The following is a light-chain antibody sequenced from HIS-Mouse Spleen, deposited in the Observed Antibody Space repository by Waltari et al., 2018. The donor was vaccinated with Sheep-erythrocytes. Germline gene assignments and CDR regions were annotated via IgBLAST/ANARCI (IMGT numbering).Light chain of an antibody. V-gene: IGLV3-1*01. CDR3: QAWDSSTAWNVV. CDR2: QDS. Sequence: SYELTQPPSVSVSPGQTASITCSGDKLGDKYACWYQQKPGQSPVLVIYQDSKRPSGIPERFSGSKSGNTATLTISGTQAMDEADYYCQAWDSSTAWNVVFGGGTKLTVL. J-gene: IGLJ2*01. CDR1: KLGDKY.